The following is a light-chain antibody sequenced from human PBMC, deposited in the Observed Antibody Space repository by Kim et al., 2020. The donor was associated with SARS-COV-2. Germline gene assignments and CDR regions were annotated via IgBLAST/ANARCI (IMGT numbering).Light chain of an antibody. CDR3: LQHNTYPIT. CDR2: GAS. J-gene: IGKJ5*01. CDR1: HDIRND. Sequence: EDMVTNTCRASHDIRNDLGWYQQNPGRAPKRLIYGASSLQSGVPSRFSVSGSGTEFTHTISSLQPEDFATYFCLQHNTYPITFGQGTRLEIK. V-gene: IGKV1-17*01.